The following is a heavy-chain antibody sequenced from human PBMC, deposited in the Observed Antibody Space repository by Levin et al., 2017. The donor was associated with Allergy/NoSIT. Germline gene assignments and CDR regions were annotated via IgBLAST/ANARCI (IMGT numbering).Heavy chain of an antibody. CDR3: ARLAYGSGSYYLDY. CDR1: GGSISSYS. CDR2: IYYSGST. V-gene: IGHV4-59*08. Sequence: PSETLSLTCTVSGGSISSYSWSWIRQPPGKGLEWIGYIYYSGSTNYNPSLKSRVTISVDTSKNQFSLKLNSVTAADTAVYYCARLAYGSGSYYLDYWGQGTLVTVSS. J-gene: IGHJ4*02. D-gene: IGHD3-10*01.